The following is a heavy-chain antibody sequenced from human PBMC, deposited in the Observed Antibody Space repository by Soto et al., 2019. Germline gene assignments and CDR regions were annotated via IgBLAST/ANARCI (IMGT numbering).Heavy chain of an antibody. CDR2: MNPDSGHA. CDR3: ARRPHCSGGICYYGLDN. V-gene: IGHV1-8*01. Sequence: ASVTVSCQASGYTFTNSDINWVRQAPGQGLEWMGWMNPDSGHAAYAQKFQGRVTLATSTSTSTVYMEMRSLGSEDTAVYYCARRPHCSGGICYYGLDNWGQGTLVTVSS. CDR1: GYTFTNSD. J-gene: IGHJ4*02. D-gene: IGHD2-15*01.